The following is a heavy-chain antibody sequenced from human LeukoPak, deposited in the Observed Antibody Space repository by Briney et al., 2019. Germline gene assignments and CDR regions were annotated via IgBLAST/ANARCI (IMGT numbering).Heavy chain of an antibody. J-gene: IGHJ4*02. CDR1: GFAFSSYW. CDR2: ISGSGGST. Sequence: PGGSLRLSCAASGFAFSSYWMHWVRQAPGKGLEWVSAISGSGGSTYYADSVKGRFTISRDNSKNTLYLQMNSLRAEDTAVYYCAKGAAGTSRYWGQGTLVTVSS. CDR3: AKGAAGTSRY. D-gene: IGHD6-13*01. V-gene: IGHV3-23*01.